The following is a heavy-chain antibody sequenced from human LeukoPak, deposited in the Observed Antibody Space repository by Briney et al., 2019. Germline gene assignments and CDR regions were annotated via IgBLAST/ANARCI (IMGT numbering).Heavy chain of an antibody. Sequence: GGSLRLSCAASGFTFSNYGMHWVRQAPGKGLEWVAFIRYDGSNKYYADSVKGRFTISRDNSKNTLYLQMNSLRAEDTAVYYCAKGIVATILPFDYWGQGTLVTVSS. J-gene: IGHJ4*02. CDR1: GFTFSNYG. CDR3: AKGIVATILPFDY. D-gene: IGHD5-12*01. CDR2: IRYDGSNK. V-gene: IGHV3-30*02.